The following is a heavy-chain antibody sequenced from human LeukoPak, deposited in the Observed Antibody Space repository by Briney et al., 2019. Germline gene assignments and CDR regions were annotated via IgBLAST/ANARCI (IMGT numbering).Heavy chain of an antibody. CDR3: AKDNRYDSSGYYYWYFDL. Sequence: GGSLRLSCAASGFTFDDYAMHWVRQAPGKGLEWVSGISWNSGSIGYADSVKGRFTISSDNAKNSLYLQMNSLRAEDMALYYCAKDNRYDSSGYYYWYFDLWGRGTLVTVSS. CDR2: ISWNSGSI. CDR1: GFTFDDYA. D-gene: IGHD3-22*01. V-gene: IGHV3-9*03. J-gene: IGHJ2*01.